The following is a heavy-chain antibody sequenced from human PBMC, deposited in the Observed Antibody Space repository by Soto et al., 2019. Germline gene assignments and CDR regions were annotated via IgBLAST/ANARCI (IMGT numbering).Heavy chain of an antibody. J-gene: IGHJ4*02. D-gene: IGHD2-21*02. CDR3: TTDSEYIVVVTAIPC. CDR2: IKSKTDGGTT. V-gene: IGHV3-15*07. Sequence: GGSLRPSCAASGFTFSNAWMNWVRQAPGKGLEWVGRIKSKTDGGTTDYAAPVKGKFTISRDDSKNTLYLQMNSLKTEDTAVYYCTTDSEYIVVVTAIPCWGQGTLVTVSS. CDR1: GFTFSNAW.